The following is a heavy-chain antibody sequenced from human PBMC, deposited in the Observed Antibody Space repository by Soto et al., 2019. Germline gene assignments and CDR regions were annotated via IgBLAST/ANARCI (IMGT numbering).Heavy chain of an antibody. CDR2: INAGNGNT. V-gene: IGHV1-3*01. Sequence: ASVKVSCKASGYTFTSYAMHWVRQAPGQRLEWMGWINAGNGNTKYSQKFQGRVTITRDTSASTAYMELSSLRSEDTAVYYCARDNEYYDFWSGYFNHNWFDPWGQGTMVTVYS. D-gene: IGHD3-3*01. J-gene: IGHJ5*02. CDR1: GYTFTSYA. CDR3: ARDNEYYDFWSGYFNHNWFDP.